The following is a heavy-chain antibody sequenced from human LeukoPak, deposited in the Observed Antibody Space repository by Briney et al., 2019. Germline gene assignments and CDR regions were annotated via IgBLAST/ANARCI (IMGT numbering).Heavy chain of an antibody. J-gene: IGHJ5*02. CDR2: ISAYNGNT. CDR3: ARDVAVAGRGWFDP. CDR1: GYTFTSYG. Sequence: ASVKVSCKASGYTFTSYGISWVRQAPGQGLEWMRWISAYNGNTNYAQKLRGRVTMTTDTSTSTAYMELSRLRSDDTAVYYCARDVAVAGRGWFDPWGQGTLVTVSS. V-gene: IGHV1-18*04. D-gene: IGHD6-19*01.